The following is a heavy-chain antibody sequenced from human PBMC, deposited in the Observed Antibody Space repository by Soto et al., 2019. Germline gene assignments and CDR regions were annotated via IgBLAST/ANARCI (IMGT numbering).Heavy chain of an antibody. D-gene: IGHD3-10*01. J-gene: IGHJ4*02. Sequence: KTSETLSLTCTVSGGSISSGGYYWSWIRQHPGKGLEWIGYIYYSGSTYYNPSLKSRVTISVDTSKNQFSLKLSSVTAADTAVYYCARRAPRSGRQFDYWGQGTLVTVSS. V-gene: IGHV4-31*03. CDR2: IYYSGST. CDR1: GGSISSGGYY. CDR3: ARRAPRSGRQFDY.